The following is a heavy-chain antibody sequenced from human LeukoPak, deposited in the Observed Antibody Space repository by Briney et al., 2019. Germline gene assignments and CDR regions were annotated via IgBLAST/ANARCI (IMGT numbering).Heavy chain of an antibody. Sequence: SVKVSCKASGGTFSSYAISWVRQAPGQGLEWMGGIIPIFGTANYAQKFQGRVTMTRDTSISTAYMELSRLRSDDTAVYYCTASGYGLDVWGKGTTVTVSS. CDR1: GGTFSSYA. J-gene: IGHJ6*04. V-gene: IGHV1-69*05. CDR2: IIPIFGTA. CDR3: TASGYGLDV. D-gene: IGHD1-26*01.